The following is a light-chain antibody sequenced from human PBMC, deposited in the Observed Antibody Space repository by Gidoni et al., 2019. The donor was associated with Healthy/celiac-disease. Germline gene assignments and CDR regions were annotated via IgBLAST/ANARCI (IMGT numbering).Light chain of an antibody. Sequence: DIQMTQSPSSLSASVGDRVTITSRASQSSSSYLNWYQQKPGKAPKLLIYAASSLQSGVPSRFSGSGSGTDFTLTISSLQPEDFATYYCQQSYSTPPTFGQGTKVEIK. J-gene: IGKJ1*01. CDR3: QQSYSTPPT. CDR2: AAS. CDR1: QSSSSY. V-gene: IGKV1-39*01.